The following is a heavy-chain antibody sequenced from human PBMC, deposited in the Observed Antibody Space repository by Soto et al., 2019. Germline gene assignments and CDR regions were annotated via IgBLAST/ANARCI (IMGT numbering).Heavy chain of an antibody. CDR1: GGSISSGGYS. Sequence: QLQLQESGSGLVKPSQTLSLTCAVSGGSISSGGYSWIWIRQPPGKGLEWIGYIYHSGSTYYNPHLKSRVTISVDRSKNPFSLKLSSVTAADTAVYYCAAGGGLPRYYWGQGTLVTVSS. D-gene: IGHD5-12*01. CDR3: AAGGGLPRYY. J-gene: IGHJ4*02. CDR2: IYHSGST. V-gene: IGHV4-30-2*01.